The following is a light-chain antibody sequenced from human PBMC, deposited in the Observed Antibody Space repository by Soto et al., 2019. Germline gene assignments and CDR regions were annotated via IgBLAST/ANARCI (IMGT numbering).Light chain of an antibody. CDR1: SSDVGGYNY. CDR2: GVN. J-gene: IGLJ2*01. Sequence: QSALTQPASVSGSPGQSITISCTGTSSDVGGYNYVSWYQQHPGKAPKLLIYGVNNRPSGVSNRFSGSKSGNTASLTISGLQAEDEADYYCSSYARSSTVIFGGGTTLTVL. V-gene: IGLV2-14*01. CDR3: SSYARSSTVI.